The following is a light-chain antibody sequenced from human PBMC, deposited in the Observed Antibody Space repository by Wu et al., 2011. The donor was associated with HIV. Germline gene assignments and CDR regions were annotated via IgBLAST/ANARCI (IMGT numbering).Light chain of an antibody. CDR1: QNVRTN. V-gene: IGKV3-15*01. CDR2: GAS. CDR3: HQYNNWPPWT. J-gene: IGKJ1*01. Sequence: EMVLTQSPATLSVSPGERTTLSCRASQNVRTNLAWYQQKPDQAPRLLIYGASTRAAGISDRFSGSGSGTEFTLTISSLHSEDFAVYYCHQYNNWPPWTFG.